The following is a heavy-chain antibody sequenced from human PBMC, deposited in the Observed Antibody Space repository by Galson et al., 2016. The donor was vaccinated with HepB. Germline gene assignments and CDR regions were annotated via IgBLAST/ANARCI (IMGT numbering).Heavy chain of an antibody. CDR2: VKNNGGDA. V-gene: IGHV3-74*01. CDR1: GFTFSSCA. J-gene: IGHJ3*01. CDR3: ARDGGGGELGAFDF. D-gene: IGHD3-16*01. Sequence: SLRLSCAASGFTFSSCAMNWVRQAPGKGPVWVSRVKNNGGDASYADSVKGRCTSSRDDAKSTLYLQMNSLSAEDTAVYYCARDGGGGELGAFDFWGRGTMVTVSS.